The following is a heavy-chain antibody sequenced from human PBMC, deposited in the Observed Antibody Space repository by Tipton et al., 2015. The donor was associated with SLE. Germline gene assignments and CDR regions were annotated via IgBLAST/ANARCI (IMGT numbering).Heavy chain of an antibody. Sequence: SLRLSCAASGFTFSSYAMHWVRQVAGKGLEWVAAISESGDSRYYADSVKGRFTISRDNSKNTLYLQMNSLRAEDAAVYYCAKVSYGDLDYWGQGTLVTVSS. V-gene: IGHV3-23*01. CDR2: ISESGDSR. D-gene: IGHD4-17*01. J-gene: IGHJ4*02. CDR3: AKVSYGDLDY. CDR1: GFTFSSYA.